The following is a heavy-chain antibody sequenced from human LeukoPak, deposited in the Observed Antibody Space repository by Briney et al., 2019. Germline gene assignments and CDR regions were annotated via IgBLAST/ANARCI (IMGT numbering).Heavy chain of an antibody. CDR3: GKTTVGYSSGQKPAWPVDF. V-gene: IGHV3-23*01. J-gene: IGHJ4*02. CDR1: GFTFGSHA. CDR2: IFGSGGSP. D-gene: IGHD5-18*01. Sequence: TGGSLRLSCEASGFTFGSHAMYWVRQAPGKGLEWVAGIFGSGGSPHYADSVKGQFTISRDNPRNTVYLQINSLRDDDTAVYYCGKTTVGYSSGQKPAWPVDFWGQGTLVTVSS.